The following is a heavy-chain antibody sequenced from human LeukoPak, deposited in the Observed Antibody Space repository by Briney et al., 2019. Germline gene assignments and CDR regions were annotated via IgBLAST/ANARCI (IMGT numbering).Heavy chain of an antibody. D-gene: IGHD2-2*02. CDR2: IRYDGSNK. V-gene: IGHV3-30*02. CDR1: GFTFSSYG. J-gene: IGHJ4*02. CDR3: AKDQIVVPGAIDY. Sequence: PGGSLRLSCAASGFTFSSYGMHWVRQAPGKGLEWVAFIRYDGSNKYYADSVKGRFAISRDNSKNTLYLQMNSLRAEDTAVYYCAKDQIVVPGAIDYWGQGTLVTVSS.